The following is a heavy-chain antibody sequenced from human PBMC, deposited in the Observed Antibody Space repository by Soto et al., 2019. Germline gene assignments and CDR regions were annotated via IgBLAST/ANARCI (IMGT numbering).Heavy chain of an antibody. V-gene: IGHV3-7*01. CDR3: ARVLSGYARTSQRGSDV. CDR1: GFSFRTYW. D-gene: IGHD3-22*01. CDR2: IKEDGSEE. Sequence: EVQLVESGGGLVQPGGSLRLSCSTSGFSFRTYWMSWVRQAPGKGLEWVANIKEDGSEEYYADSLKGRCTISRDNAKNSLFLQIDSLRAEDTAIYYCARVLSGYARTSQRGSDVWGQGTTVTVSS. J-gene: IGHJ6*02.